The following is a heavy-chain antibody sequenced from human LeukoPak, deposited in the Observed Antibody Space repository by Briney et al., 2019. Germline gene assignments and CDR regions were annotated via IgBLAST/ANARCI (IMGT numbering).Heavy chain of an antibody. Sequence: SETLSLTCAVYGGSFSGYYWSWIRQPPGKGLEWIGEINHSGSTNYNPSLKSRVTISVDTSKNQFSLKLSSVTAADTAVYYCARGEGYHDFWSGRNWFDPWGQGTLVTVSS. CDR3: ARGEGYHDFWSGRNWFDP. J-gene: IGHJ5*02. D-gene: IGHD3-3*01. CDR1: GGSFSGYY. V-gene: IGHV4-34*01. CDR2: INHSGST.